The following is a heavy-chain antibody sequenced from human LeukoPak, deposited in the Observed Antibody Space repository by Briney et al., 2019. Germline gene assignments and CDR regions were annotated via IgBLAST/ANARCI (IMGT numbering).Heavy chain of an antibody. J-gene: IGHJ4*02. D-gene: IGHD2-2*01. CDR3: LRIYCSSTSCHYFDY. Sequence: SETLSLTCAVSGASISSSNWWSWARQPPGKGLEWIEEIYHAGTTNYNPSLKSRITISVDNSRSQFSLKLTSVTAADTAVYFCLRIYCSSTSCHYFDYWGQGTLVTVSS. CDR1: GASISSSNW. V-gene: IGHV4-4*02. CDR2: IYHAGTT.